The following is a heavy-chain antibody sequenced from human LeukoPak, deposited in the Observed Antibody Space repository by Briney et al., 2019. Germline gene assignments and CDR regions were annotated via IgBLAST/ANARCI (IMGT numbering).Heavy chain of an antibody. Sequence: GSLRLSFTASGFTFSSAWMSWVRQATGKGLEWVGLIKSKADGETTHYAAPVKDRFTLSRDDSIRTLYLQMNNLKTEDTAVYYCAADIPSAIYPIDFWGQGALVTVST. CDR3: AADIPSAIYPIDF. J-gene: IGHJ4*02. CDR2: IKSKADGETT. CDR1: GFTFSSAW. V-gene: IGHV3-15*01. D-gene: IGHD2-21*01.